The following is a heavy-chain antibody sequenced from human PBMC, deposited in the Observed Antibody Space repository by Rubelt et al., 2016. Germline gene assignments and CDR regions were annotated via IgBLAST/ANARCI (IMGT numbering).Heavy chain of an antibody. J-gene: IGHJ6*02. Sequence: QVQLVQSGAEVKKPGASVKVSCKASGYTFTSYGISWVRQAPGQGLEWMGWISAYNGITNDAQKVQGRANMTPDTATSTAYMELRGLGSDETAVYYCARWKYQLPMDVWGQGTTVTVSS. D-gene: IGHD2-2*01. V-gene: IGHV1-18*01. CDR3: ARWKYQLPMDV. CDR2: ISAYNGIT. CDR1: GYTFTSYG.